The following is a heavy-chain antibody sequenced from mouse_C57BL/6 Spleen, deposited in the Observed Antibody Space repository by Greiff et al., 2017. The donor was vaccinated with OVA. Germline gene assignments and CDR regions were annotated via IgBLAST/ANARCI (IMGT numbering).Heavy chain of an antibody. CDR1: GYSITSGYY. V-gene: IGHV3-6*01. J-gene: IGHJ2*01. CDR2: ISYDGSN. D-gene: IGHD1-3*01. CDR3: ARLDSGYFDY. Sequence: EVQRVESGPGLVKPSQSLSLTCSVTGYSITSGYYWNWIRQFPGNKLEWMGYISYDGSNNYNPSLKNRISITRDTSKNQFFLKLNSVTTEDTATYYCARLDSGYFDYWGQGTTLTVSS.